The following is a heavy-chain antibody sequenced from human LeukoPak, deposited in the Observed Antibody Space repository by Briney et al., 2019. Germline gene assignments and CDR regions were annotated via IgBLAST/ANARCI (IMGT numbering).Heavy chain of an antibody. Sequence: GGSLRLSCAASGFTLRSYGMSWVRQAPGKGLEWVSFISATGLSTYYADSVKGRFTISRDNSKNTLFLQMDSLRAGDTAVYYCAKTLFGYSDYQKAYYFDYWGQGTLVTVSS. J-gene: IGHJ4*02. CDR3: AKTLFGYSDYQKAYYFDY. D-gene: IGHD4-11*01. CDR1: GFTLRSYG. V-gene: IGHV3-23*01. CDR2: ISATGLST.